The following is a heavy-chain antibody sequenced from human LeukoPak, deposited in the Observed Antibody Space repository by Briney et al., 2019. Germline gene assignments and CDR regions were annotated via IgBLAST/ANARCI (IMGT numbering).Heavy chain of an antibody. CDR3: AKVLRAFSAYDPLDV. Sequence: PGGSLRLSCAASGFTFNIHGMHWVRQAPGKGLEWVALIWLDGTSEYYADSVKGRFTIFRDNSQNTRYLQMNSLRAEDTAVYYCAKVLRAFSAYDPLDVWGKGTTVTVSS. D-gene: IGHD5-12*01. V-gene: IGHV3-33*06. CDR2: IWLDGTSE. J-gene: IGHJ6*04. CDR1: GFTFNIHG.